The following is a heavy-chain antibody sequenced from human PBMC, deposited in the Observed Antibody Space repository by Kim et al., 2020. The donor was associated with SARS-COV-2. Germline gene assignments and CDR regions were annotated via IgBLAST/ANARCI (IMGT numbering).Heavy chain of an antibody. D-gene: IGHD4-17*01. CDR1: GFTFGDYA. CDR3: TRDWDDYAGGAFDI. V-gene: IGHV3-49*03. J-gene: IGHJ3*02. CDR2: IRSKAYGGTT. Sequence: GGSLRLSCTASGFTFGDYAMSWFRQAPGKGLEWVGFIRSKAYGGTTEYAASVKGRFTISRDDSKSIAYLQMNSLKTEDTAVYYCTRDWDDYAGGAFDIWGQGTMVTVSS.